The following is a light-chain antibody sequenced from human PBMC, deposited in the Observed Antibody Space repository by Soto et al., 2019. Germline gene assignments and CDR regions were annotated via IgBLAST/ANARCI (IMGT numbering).Light chain of an antibody. Sequence: DIVMTQSPDSLAVSLGERATINCKSSQNVLYSSNNKDYLAWYQQKPGQPPKLLIYWASTRESGVPDRFSGSGSGTDLTLTISSLQAEDVAVYYCQQTYSIPLTFGQGTRLEIK. CDR3: QQTYSIPLT. CDR2: WAS. J-gene: IGKJ5*01. CDR1: QNVLYSSNNKDY. V-gene: IGKV4-1*01.